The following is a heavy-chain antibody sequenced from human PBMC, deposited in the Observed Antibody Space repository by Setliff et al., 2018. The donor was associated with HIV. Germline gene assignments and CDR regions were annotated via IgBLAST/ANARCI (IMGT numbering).Heavy chain of an antibody. D-gene: IGHD5-12*01. CDR1: GYTFTDFY. Sequence: ASVKVSCKASGYTFTDFYIHWVRQAPGQGLEWIGRINPKSGVADYVKKFQGRVTMTTDTSTNTAHMELIRPRFDDTAVYYCARAHFLVAMTRNWFDPWGQGTLVTVSS. J-gene: IGHJ5*02. CDR3: ARAHFLVAMTRNWFDP. V-gene: IGHV1-2*06. CDR2: INPKSGVA.